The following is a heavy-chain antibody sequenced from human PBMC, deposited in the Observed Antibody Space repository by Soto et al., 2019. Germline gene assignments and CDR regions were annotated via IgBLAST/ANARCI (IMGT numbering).Heavy chain of an antibody. CDR3: ARDRGGALDS. D-gene: IGHD2-15*01. CDR1: GFTFNTFA. J-gene: IGHJ4*02. Sequence: TGGSLRLSCVVSGFTFNTFAVTWVRQAPGKGLEWVSALSGSGSLSYYADSVKGRFTISRDNSKNTLYLQMNNLRVDETAVYFCARDRGGALDSWGQGTLVTVSS. CDR2: LSGSGSLS. V-gene: IGHV3-23*01.